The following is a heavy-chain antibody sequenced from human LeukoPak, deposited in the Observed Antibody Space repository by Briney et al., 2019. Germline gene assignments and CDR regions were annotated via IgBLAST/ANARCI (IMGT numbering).Heavy chain of an antibody. J-gene: IGHJ4*02. CDR3: ARGSNSRPRFFRY. CDR1: GFTFSDYY. Sequence: PGGSLRLSCAASGFTFSDYYMSWIRQAPGKGLEWIGEINHSGSTNYNPSLKSRVTISVDTSKNQFSLKLSSVTAADTAVYYCARGSNSRPRFFRYWGQGTLVTVSS. D-gene: IGHD4-23*01. CDR2: INHSGST. V-gene: IGHV4-34*01.